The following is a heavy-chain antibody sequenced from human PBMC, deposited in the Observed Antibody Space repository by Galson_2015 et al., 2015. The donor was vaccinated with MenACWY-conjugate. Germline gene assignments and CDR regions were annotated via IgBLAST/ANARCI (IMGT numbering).Heavy chain of an antibody. CDR1: GFTFSEYY. D-gene: IGHD5-12*01. Sequence: SLRLSCAASGFTFSEYYMDWVRQAPGKGLEWIGRSGNKANSYTIQYAASVEGRFTISRDNSKNSLFLQMNSLKTEDTAMYYCTRSVTTTTRGAGYWGQGTLVTVSS. CDR2: SGNKANSYTI. V-gene: IGHV3-72*01. J-gene: IGHJ4*02. CDR3: TRSVTTTTRGAGY.